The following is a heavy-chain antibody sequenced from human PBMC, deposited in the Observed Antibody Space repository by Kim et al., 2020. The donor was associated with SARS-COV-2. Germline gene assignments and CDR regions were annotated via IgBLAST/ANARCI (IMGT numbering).Heavy chain of an antibody. J-gene: IGHJ4*02. CDR3: AKSAGSGSHYRPSHIDS. Sequence: GGSLRLSCAASGFAFDDYPMHWVRQAPGKGLEWISLISWDAGYTSYAESLRGRFTISRDNSESSLYLQLNSLRSDDTAVYYCAKSAGSGSHYRPSHIDSWGQGTLVTVYS. CDR2: ISWDAGYT. V-gene: IGHV3-43*01. D-gene: IGHD3-10*01. CDR1: GFAFDDYP.